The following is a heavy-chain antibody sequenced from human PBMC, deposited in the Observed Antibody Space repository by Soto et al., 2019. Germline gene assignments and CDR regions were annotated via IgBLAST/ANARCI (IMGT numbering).Heavy chain of an antibody. CDR2: IIPIFGPA. D-gene: IGHD1-1*01. Sequence: GASVKVSCKSSGGTFSSHSINWVRQAPGQGLEWMGGIIPIFGPANFAKKFQGRVTITADESTTTAYMERSSLTSEDTAVYYCATGSFTSTGGRIGYHYNAMDVWGQGTTFTVSS. CDR1: GGTFSSHS. J-gene: IGHJ6*02. V-gene: IGHV1-69*13. CDR3: ATGSFTSTGGRIGYHYNAMDV.